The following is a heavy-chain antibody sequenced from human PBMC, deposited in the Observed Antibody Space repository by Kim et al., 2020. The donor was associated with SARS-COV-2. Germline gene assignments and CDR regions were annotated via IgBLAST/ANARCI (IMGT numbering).Heavy chain of an antibody. Sequence: SETLSPTCGVSGDSIRYYYWSWIRQPPGKGLEWIGYIYFTGSTNYNPSLKSRVTISVDTSKNQFSLRLNSVTAADTAVYYCASLAAGYGLDVWGQGTTVT. CDR3: ASLAAGYGLDV. D-gene: IGHD6-13*01. J-gene: IGHJ6*02. V-gene: IGHV4-59*01. CDR1: GDSIRYYY. CDR2: IYFTGST.